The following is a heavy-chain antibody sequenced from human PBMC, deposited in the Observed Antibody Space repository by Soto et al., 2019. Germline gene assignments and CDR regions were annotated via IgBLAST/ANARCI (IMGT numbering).Heavy chain of an antibody. CDR1: GGSIISGDYC. V-gene: IGHV4-30-4*01. CDR2: ICYSGST. CDR3: ARGMVRGVTTYYFDY. Sequence: PSETLSLTCTVSGGSIISGDYCCIWIRQPPGKGLEWIGYICYSGSTYYNPSLKSRVSISVDTSKNQFSLKLSSVTAADTAVYYCARGMVRGVTTYYFDYWGQGTLVTVSS. J-gene: IGHJ4*02. D-gene: IGHD3-10*01.